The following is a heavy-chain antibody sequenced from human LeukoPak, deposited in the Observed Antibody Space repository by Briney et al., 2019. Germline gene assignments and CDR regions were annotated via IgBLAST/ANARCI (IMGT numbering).Heavy chain of an antibody. J-gene: IGHJ3*02. CDR3: ARDLWSGELFFAFDI. V-gene: IGHV1-2*02. D-gene: IGHD3-10*01. CDR2: ISPKYGDT. Sequence: GASVKVSCKASGYSFTDYYIHWLRQAPGQGLQWMGWISPKYGDTKYVQTFQGRVTMTRDTSLTTTYMELRGLTSDDTAVYFCARDLWSGELFFAFDIWGQGTMVPVSS. CDR1: GYSFTDYY.